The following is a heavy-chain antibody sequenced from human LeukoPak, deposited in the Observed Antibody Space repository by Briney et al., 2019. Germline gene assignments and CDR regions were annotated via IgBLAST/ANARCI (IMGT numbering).Heavy chain of an antibody. CDR2: IIPIFGTA. J-gene: IGHJ4*02. CDR1: GGTFSSYA. CDR3: ARGLEGFGRGYYFDY. Sequence: SVKVSCKASGGTFSSYAISWVRQAPGQGLEWMGGIIPIFGTANYAQKFQGRVTITADKSTSTAYMELSSLRSEDTAVYYCARGLEGFGRGYYFDYWGQGTLVTVSS. D-gene: IGHD3-3*01. V-gene: IGHV1-69*06.